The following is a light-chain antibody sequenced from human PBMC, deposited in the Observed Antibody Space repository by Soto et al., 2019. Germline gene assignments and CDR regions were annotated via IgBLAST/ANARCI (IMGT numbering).Light chain of an antibody. Sequence: QMTQSPSSLSASIGDRVTITCRASQTVNTYLHWYQQKPGKAPKLLIYAASNLQSGVPSRFSGSGSGTNFTLSLNSLQPEDFATYYCQQGYSNPWTFGQGTKVDIK. CDR1: QTVNTY. V-gene: IGKV1-39*01. CDR3: QQGYSNPWT. J-gene: IGKJ1*01. CDR2: AAS.